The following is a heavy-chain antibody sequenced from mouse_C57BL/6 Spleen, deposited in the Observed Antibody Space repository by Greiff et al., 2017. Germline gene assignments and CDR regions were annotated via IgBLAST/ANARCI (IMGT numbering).Heavy chain of an antibody. CDR1: GYTFTSYG. J-gene: IGHJ4*01. Sequence: VQLQQSGAELARPGASVKLSCKASGYTFTSYGISWVKQRTGQGLEWIGEIYPRSGNTYYNEKFKGKATLTADKSSSTAYMELRSLTSEDSAVYFCARGRGYDDTYYYAMYCRGQGASVTVSS. CDR2: IYPRSGNT. D-gene: IGHD2-2*01. V-gene: IGHV1-81*01. CDR3: ARGRGYDDTYYYAMYC.